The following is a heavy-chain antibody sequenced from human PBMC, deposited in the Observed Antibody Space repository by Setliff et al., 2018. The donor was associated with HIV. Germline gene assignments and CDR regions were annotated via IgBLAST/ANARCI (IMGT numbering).Heavy chain of an antibody. J-gene: IGHJ4*02. V-gene: IGHV4-61*09. CDR1: GGSIISGSYY. Sequence: KPSETLSLTCSVSGGSIISGSYYWSWIRQPAGKGLEWIGHIYTSGSTNYNPSLKSRVTISVDTSKNQFSLKLGSVTAADTAVYYCARTSEYDFGLTKYLDYWGQGTLVTVSS. CDR3: ARTSEYDFGLTKYLDY. CDR2: IYTSGST. D-gene: IGHD3-3*01.